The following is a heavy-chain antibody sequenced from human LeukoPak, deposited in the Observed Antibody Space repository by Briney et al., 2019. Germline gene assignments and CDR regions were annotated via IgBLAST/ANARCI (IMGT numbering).Heavy chain of an antibody. CDR1: GYTFTGYY. CDR3: ARVDLYYYDSSGCLAYFDY. D-gene: IGHD3-22*01. Sequence: GASVKVSCKASGYTFTGYYMHWVRQAPGQGLEWMGWINPNSGGTNYAQKFQGRVTMTRDTSISTAYMELSRLRSDDTAVYYCARVDLYYYDSSGCLAYFDYWGQGTLVTVSS. V-gene: IGHV1-2*02. J-gene: IGHJ4*02. CDR2: INPNSGGT.